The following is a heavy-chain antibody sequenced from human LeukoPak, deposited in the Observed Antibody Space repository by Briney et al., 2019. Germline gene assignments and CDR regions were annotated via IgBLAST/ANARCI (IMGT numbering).Heavy chain of an antibody. V-gene: IGHV3-23*01. CDR3: AKIGGRDYYDSSGYFFDY. CDR1: GFTFSSYA. J-gene: IGHJ4*02. CDR2: ISGSGGST. D-gene: IGHD3-22*01. Sequence: PGGSLRLSCAASGFTFSSYAMSWVRQAPGKGLEWVSAISGSGGSTYYADSVKGRFTISRGNSKNTLYLQMNSLRAEDTAVYYCAKIGGRDYYDSSGYFFDYWGQGTLVTVSS.